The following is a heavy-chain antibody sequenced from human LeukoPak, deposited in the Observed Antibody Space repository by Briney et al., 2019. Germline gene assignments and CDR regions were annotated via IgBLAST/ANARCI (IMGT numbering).Heavy chain of an antibody. CDR3: ARTRYSSGGAYYYGVDV. Sequence: SQTLSLTCAISGDSVSSNNAAWNWIRQSPSRGLKWLGRAYYRSKWFNDYAVSVKSRITITSDTSKNQFSLQLNSVTPEDTAVYYCARTRYSSGGAYYYGVDVWGQGTTVTVSS. V-gene: IGHV6-1*01. D-gene: IGHD6-19*01. J-gene: IGHJ6*02. CDR1: GDSVSSNNAA. CDR2: AYYRSKWFN.